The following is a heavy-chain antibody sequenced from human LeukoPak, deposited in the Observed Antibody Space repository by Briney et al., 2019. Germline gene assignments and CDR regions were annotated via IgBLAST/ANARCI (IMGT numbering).Heavy chain of an antibody. CDR2: IYPDDSET. V-gene: IGHV5-51*01. Sequence: GESLKISCKGSGYNFANYWIAWVRQMPGKGLGWMGIIYPDDSETRYSPSFQGQVTISADKSISTAYLQWSSLKASDTAMYYCARRGRLGVAGYFDYWGQGTLVTVSS. J-gene: IGHJ4*02. CDR3: ARRGRLGVAGYFDY. D-gene: IGHD6-19*01. CDR1: GYNFANYW.